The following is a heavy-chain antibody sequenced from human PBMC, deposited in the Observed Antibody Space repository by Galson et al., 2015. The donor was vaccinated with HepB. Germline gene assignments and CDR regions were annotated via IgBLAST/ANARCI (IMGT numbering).Heavy chain of an antibody. J-gene: IGHJ4*02. D-gene: IGHD3-22*01. Sequence: WVRQAPGKGLEWVSVIYSGGSTYYADSVKGRFTISRDNSKNTLYLQMNSLRAEDTAVYYCAIHSSGYYDDFDYWGQGTLVTVSS. CDR3: AIHSSGYYDDFDY. V-gene: IGHV3-53*01. CDR2: IYSGGST.